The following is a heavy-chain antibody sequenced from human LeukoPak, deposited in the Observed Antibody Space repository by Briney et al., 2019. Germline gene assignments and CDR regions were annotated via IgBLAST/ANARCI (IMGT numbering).Heavy chain of an antibody. J-gene: IGHJ6*02. CDR1: GFTFSDYY. Sequence: GGSLRLSCAASGFTFSDYYMSWIRQAPGKGLEWVSYISSSGSTIYYADSVKGRFTISRDNAKNSLYLQMNSLRAEDMAVYYCARALFAGAFYGMDVWGQGTTVTVSS. V-gene: IGHV3-11*04. CDR2: ISSSGSTI. CDR3: ARALFAGAFYGMDV. D-gene: IGHD3-10*01.